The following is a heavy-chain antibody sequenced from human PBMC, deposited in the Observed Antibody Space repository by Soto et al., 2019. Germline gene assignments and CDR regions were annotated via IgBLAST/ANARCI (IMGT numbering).Heavy chain of an antibody. CDR2: IGSSGGST. J-gene: IGHJ4*02. D-gene: IGHD3-10*01. CDR1: GFTFSSYA. CDR3: ARDGGGFNTLYYFDS. V-gene: IGHV3-23*01. Sequence: GGSLRLSCAASGFTFSSYAMSWVRQAPGKGLEWVSLIGSSGGSTYYADSVKGRFTISRDNSKNTLYLQINSLRTEDTAVYYCARDGGGFNTLYYFDSWGQGTLVTVSS.